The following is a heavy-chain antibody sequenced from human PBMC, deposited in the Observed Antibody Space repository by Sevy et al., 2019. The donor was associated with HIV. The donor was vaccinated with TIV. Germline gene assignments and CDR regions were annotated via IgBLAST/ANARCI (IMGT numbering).Heavy chain of an antibody. CDR1: GFTFSSYA. CDR2: VSYDEKYK. Sequence: GSLRLSCAASGFTFSSYAMHWVRQAPGKGLEWVAAVSYDEKYKYYVDSVKGRFTISRDNSKNMLFLQMSSLRPEDTALYYCARSNNIEVVPTAWGQGTRVTVSS. J-gene: IGHJ5*02. D-gene: IGHD2-2*01. V-gene: IGHV3-30*04. CDR3: ARSNNIEVVPTA.